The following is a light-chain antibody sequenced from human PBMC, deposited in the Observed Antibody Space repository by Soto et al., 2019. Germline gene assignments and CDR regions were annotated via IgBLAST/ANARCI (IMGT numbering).Light chain of an antibody. CDR3: QSYDSSLSGHVV. J-gene: IGLJ2*01. V-gene: IGLV1-40*01. CDR2: GNS. Sequence: QSVLTQPPSVSGAPGQRVTISCTGSSSNIGAGYDVHWYQQLPGTAPKLLIYGNSNRPSGVPDRFSGSKSGTSASPAITGLQAEDEADYYCQSYDSSLSGHVVFGGGTKLTVL. CDR1: SSNIGAGYD.